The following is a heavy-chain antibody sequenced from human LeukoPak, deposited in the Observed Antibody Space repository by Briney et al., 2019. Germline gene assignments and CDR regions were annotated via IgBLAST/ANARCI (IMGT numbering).Heavy chain of an antibody. D-gene: IGHD6-13*01. J-gene: IGHJ4*02. Sequence: GASLKISSKGSEYSFTNYWIGWVRQMPGKGLGWMGIIYPGDSDTRYSPSFQGQVTISADKSISTAYLQWSSLKASDTAMYYCARQYSSSWQKCYFDYWGQGTLVTVSS. CDR3: ARQYSSSWQKCYFDY. CDR2: IYPGDSDT. CDR1: EYSFTNYW. V-gene: IGHV5-51*01.